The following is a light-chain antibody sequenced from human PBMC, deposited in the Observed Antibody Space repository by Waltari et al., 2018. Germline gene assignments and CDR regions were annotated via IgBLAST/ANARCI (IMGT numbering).Light chain of an antibody. CDR1: QSVRRP. CDR3: QHYVRLPVT. CDR2: GAS. V-gene: IGKV3-20*01. J-gene: IGKJ1*01. Sequence: EIVSTQSPGTLSLSPGERATLSCRASQSVRRPLARYQQKPGQAPRLLIYGASTRATGIPERFSGGGSGTDFCITISRLEPEDFAVYYCQHYVRLPVTFGQGTKVEIK.